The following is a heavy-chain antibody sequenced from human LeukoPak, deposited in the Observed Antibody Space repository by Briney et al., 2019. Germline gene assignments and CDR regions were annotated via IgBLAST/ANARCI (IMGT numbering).Heavy chain of an antibody. CDR1: GGSIIDSY. CDR2: LSNSGST. CDR3: ARDKHLGFSSGTKYYPSYFDS. D-gene: IGHD2-2*03. V-gene: IGHV4-59*01. J-gene: IGHJ4*02. Sequence: PSETLSLTCTVSGGSIIDSYWTWVRQPPGKGLEYIGYLSNSGSTNYNPSLKSRVTISVDTAKNHLAVNLTSVTDADTAVYYCARDKHLGFSSGTKYYPSYFDSWGQGIQVTVSS.